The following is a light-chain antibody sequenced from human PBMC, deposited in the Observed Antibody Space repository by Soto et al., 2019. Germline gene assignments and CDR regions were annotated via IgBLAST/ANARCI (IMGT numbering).Light chain of an antibody. V-gene: IGLV3-21*01. J-gene: IGLJ2*01. CDR1: NIGSKG. CDR2: SDT. CDR3: QVWDRGSAHVL. Sequence: SYELPQPPSVSVAPGETARISCGGNNIGSKGVHWYQQKPGQAPVLVIYSDTDLPPVIPERFSGSNSANMATLTISRVEAGDEADYYCQVWDRGSAHVLFGGGTKLTVL.